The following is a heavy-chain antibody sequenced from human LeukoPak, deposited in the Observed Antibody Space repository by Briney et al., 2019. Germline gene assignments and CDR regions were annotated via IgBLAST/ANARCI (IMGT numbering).Heavy chain of an antibody. V-gene: IGHV3-7*03. D-gene: IGHD3-3*01. J-gene: IGHJ4*02. CDR2: IKQDGSEN. CDR1: GFTFSSYW. Sequence: PGGSLRLSCAASGFTFSSYWMSWIRQAPGKGLEWIANIKQDGSENYYLDSVKGRFTISSTYAKNSLYLQMNSLRAEDTALYYGAKGAIFGVVTTPHCIDDWGQGTLVTVSS. CDR3: AKGAIFGVVTTPHCIDD.